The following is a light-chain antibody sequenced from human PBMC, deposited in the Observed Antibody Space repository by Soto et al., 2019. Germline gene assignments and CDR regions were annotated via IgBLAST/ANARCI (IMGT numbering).Light chain of an antibody. Sequence: DIQMTHSPTTLSASVGDRVTITCRASQSFSTWLDWYQQKPGKAPKLLIYDASSLQSGVPSRFSGGGSGTEFTLTISGLLPDDFATYYCLQDYNYPRTFGQGTKVDVK. CDR3: LQDYNYPRT. J-gene: IGKJ1*01. V-gene: IGKV1-5*01. CDR2: DAS. CDR1: QSFSTW.